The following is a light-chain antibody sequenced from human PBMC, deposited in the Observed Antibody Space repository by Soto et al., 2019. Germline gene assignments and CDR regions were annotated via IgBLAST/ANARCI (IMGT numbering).Light chain of an antibody. CDR2: GSS. CDR3: SSFSSGSTL. CDR1: SSNFGAGYD. Sequence: QSVLTQPPSVSGAPGQRVTISCTGSSSNFGAGYDVHWYQQLPGTAPKLLIYGSSNRPSGVPARFSGSKSGTSASLAITGLQAEDEADYYCSSFSSGSTLFGTGTKLTVL. J-gene: IGLJ1*01. V-gene: IGLV1-40*01.